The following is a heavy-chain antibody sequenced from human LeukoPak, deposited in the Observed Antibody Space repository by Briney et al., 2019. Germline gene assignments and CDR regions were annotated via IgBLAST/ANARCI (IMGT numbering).Heavy chain of an antibody. CDR1: GFTFSDYY. V-gene: IGHV3-11*04. J-gene: IGHJ4*02. CDR2: ISSSGTTQ. Sequence: PGGSLRLSCAASGFTFSDYYMSWIRQAPGKGLEWITFISSSGTTQYYADSVRGRFTVSRDNAKSSLYLYLNSLGDEDAAVYYCAIQMTVMAVVPYFDYWGQGSQVTVSS. CDR3: AIQMTVMAVVPYFDY. D-gene: IGHD3-22*01.